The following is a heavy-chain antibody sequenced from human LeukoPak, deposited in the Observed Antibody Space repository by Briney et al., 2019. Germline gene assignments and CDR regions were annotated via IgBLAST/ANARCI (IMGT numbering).Heavy chain of an antibody. CDR1: GFTFSSYA. J-gene: IGHJ4*02. Sequence: GGSLRLSCSAAGFTFSSYAMHWVRQAPGKGLEYVSAISSNGGSTYYADSVKGRFTISRDNSKNTLYLQMSSLRAEDTAVYYCVKSRGGMVTGLYYFDYWGQGTLVTVSS. CDR3: VKSRGGMVTGLYYFDY. V-gene: IGHV3-64D*09. D-gene: IGHD5-18*01. CDR2: ISSNGGST.